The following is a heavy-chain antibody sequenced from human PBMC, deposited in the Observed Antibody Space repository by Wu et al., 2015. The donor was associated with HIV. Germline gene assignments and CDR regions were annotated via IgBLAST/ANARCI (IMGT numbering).Heavy chain of an antibody. Sequence: QVQLVQSGAEVKKPGASVKVSCKASGYTFTNYGISWLRQAPGQGLEWMGWISTYSGDSNYAERLQDRITMTTDTSTTTAYMEMRGLRSDDTAVYYCARGQRNWYFDLWGLAPWSLSP. V-gene: IGHV1-18*01. CDR3: ARGQRNWYFDL. CDR2: ISTYSGDS. CDR1: GYTFTNYG. J-gene: IGHJ2*01.